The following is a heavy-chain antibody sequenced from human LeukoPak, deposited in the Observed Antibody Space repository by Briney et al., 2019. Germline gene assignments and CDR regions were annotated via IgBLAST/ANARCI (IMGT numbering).Heavy chain of an antibody. CDR3: ARGPYSYDSSGAFDI. CDR1: GDSISSGDYY. CDR2: ISSSGST. Sequence: SERLSLTCTVSGDSISSGDYYSSWIRQPAGKGLEWIGRISSSGSTNYNPSLKSRVTISVDTSKNQFSLKLSSVTAADTAVYFCARGPYSYDSSGAFDIWGQGTMVTVSS. J-gene: IGHJ3*02. D-gene: IGHD3-22*01. V-gene: IGHV4-61*02.